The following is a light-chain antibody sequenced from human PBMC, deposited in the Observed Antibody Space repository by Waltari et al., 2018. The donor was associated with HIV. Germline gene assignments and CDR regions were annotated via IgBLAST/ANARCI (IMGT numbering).Light chain of an antibody. CDR1: QSVSSTY. CDR3: QQYGRSPLT. V-gene: IGKV3-20*01. J-gene: IGKJ1*01. CDR2: GAS. Sequence: EIVLTQSPGTLSLSPGERAILSCRASQSVSSTYLAWYQQKLGQAPRLLIYGASSRASGIPDRFSGSGSGTDFTLTITRLEPEDFAVYYCQQYGRSPLTFGQGTKVEIK.